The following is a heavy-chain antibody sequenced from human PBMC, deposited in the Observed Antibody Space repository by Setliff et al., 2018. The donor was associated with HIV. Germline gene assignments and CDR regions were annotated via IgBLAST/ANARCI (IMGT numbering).Heavy chain of an antibody. Sequence: SETLSLTCTVSGGSISEYYWSWIRQPPGKGLEWIGYIDYSGSTNYNASLKSRLTMSIDTSKSQFSLKLSSVTAADTAVYYCARHLYWNPDAFDIWGQGTMVTVSS. CDR2: IDYSGST. CDR1: GGSISEYY. CDR3: ARHLYWNPDAFDI. J-gene: IGHJ3*02. V-gene: IGHV4-59*08. D-gene: IGHD1-1*01.